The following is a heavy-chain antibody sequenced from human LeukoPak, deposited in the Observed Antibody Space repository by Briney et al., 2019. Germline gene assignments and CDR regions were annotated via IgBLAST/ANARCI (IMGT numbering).Heavy chain of an antibody. D-gene: IGHD3-10*01. CDR3: ARESMVRGAPTIDY. CDR1: GFTFSSYS. J-gene: IGHJ4*02. Sequence: GGSLRLSCAAAGFTFSSYSMNWVRQAPGKGLEWVSSISSSSSYIYYADSVKGRFTISRDNAKNSLYLQMNSLRAEDTAVYYCARESMVRGAPTIDYWGQGTLVTVSS. V-gene: IGHV3-21*01. CDR2: ISSSSSYI.